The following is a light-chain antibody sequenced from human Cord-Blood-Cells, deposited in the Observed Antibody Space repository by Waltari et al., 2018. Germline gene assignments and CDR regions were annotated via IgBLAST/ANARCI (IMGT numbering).Light chain of an antibody. CDR3: QQSYSTPVA. Sequence: IQLTPSPSSPSAAVRDRVTLTCRASQSISSYLNWYQQKPGKAPKLLIYAASSLQSGVPSRFSGSGSGTDFTLTISSLQPEDFATYYCQQSYSTPVAFGQGTKVEIK. V-gene: IGKV1-39*01. J-gene: IGKJ1*01. CDR2: AAS. CDR1: QSISSY.